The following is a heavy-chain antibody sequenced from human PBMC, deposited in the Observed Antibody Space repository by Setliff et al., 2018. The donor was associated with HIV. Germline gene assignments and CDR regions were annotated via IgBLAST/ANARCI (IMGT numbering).Heavy chain of an antibody. J-gene: IGHJ4*02. D-gene: IGHD5-12*01. CDR3: ALSKMSGYHFEYYFDY. V-gene: IGHV4-34*01. CDR1: GGSFSGYY. Sequence: LSLTCGVYGGSFSGYYWTWIRQPPGKGLEWIGEINHRGTTNSNPSLKRRVTISVDTSKSQFSLRLSSVTAADTAVYYCALSKMSGYHFEYYFDYWGQGTLVTVSS. CDR2: INHRGTT.